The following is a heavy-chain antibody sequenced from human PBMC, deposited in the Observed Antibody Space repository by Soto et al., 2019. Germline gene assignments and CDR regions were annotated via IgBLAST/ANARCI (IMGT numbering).Heavy chain of an antibody. D-gene: IGHD6-19*01. CDR1: GFTFSSYA. Sequence: GGSLRLSCAASGFTFSSYAMHWVRQAPGKGLEWVAVISYDGSNKYYADSVKGRFTISRDNSKNTLYLQMNSLRAEDTAVYYCARDLAAVAGVFDYWGQGTLVTVSS. CDR3: ARDLAAVAGVFDY. J-gene: IGHJ4*02. V-gene: IGHV3-30-3*01. CDR2: ISYDGSNK.